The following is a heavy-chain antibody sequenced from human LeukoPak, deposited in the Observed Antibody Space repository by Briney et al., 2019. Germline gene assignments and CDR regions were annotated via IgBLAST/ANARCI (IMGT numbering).Heavy chain of an antibody. V-gene: IGHV1-69*05. J-gene: IGHJ4*02. Sequence: EASVKVSCKASGGTFSSYAISWVRQAPGQGLEWMGRIIPIFGTANYAQKFQGRVTITTDESTSTAYMELSSLRSEDTAVYYCARDRSSWYEWGYWGQGTLVTVSS. D-gene: IGHD6-13*01. CDR1: GGTFSSYA. CDR2: IIPIFGTA. CDR3: ARDRSSWYEWGY.